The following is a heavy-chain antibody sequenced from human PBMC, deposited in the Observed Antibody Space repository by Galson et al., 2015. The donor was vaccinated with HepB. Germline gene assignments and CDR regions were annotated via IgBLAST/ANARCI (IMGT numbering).Heavy chain of an antibody. CDR3: AKVKDYGPILTGFDP. Sequence: SLRLSCAASGFTFSSSAMSWVRQAPGKGLEWVSAISGSGGSTYYADSVKGRFTISRDNSKNTLYLQMNSLRAEDTAVYYCAKVKDYGPILTGFDPWGQGTLVTVSS. CDR1: GFTFSSSA. J-gene: IGHJ5*02. CDR2: ISGSGGST. D-gene: IGHD4-17*01. V-gene: IGHV3-23*01.